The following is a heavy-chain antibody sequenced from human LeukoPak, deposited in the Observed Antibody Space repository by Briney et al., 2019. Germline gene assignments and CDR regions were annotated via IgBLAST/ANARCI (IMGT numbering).Heavy chain of an antibody. CDR1: GGTFSSYA. D-gene: IGHD3-22*01. Sequence: GASVEVSCKASGGTFSSYAISWVRQAPGQGLEWMGGIIPIFGTANYAQKFQGRVTITADESTSTAYMELSSLRSEDTAVYYCASNTYYYDSSDALFDYWGQGTLVTVSS. CDR3: ASNTYYYDSSDALFDY. CDR2: IIPIFGTA. J-gene: IGHJ4*02. V-gene: IGHV1-69*13.